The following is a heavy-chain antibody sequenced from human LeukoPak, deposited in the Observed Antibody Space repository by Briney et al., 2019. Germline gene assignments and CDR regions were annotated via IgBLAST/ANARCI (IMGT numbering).Heavy chain of an antibody. CDR1: GLTFSSYN. D-gene: IGHD2-21*02. CDR2: ISSSSSYI. J-gene: IGHJ4*02. CDR3: ARDPTPGDPVLY. Sequence: GGSLRLSCAASGLTFSSYNMNWVRQAPGKGLEWVSSISSSSSYIYYADSVKGRFTISRDNAKNSLYLQMNSLRAEDTAVYYCARDPTPGDPVLYWGQGTLVTVSS. V-gene: IGHV3-21*01.